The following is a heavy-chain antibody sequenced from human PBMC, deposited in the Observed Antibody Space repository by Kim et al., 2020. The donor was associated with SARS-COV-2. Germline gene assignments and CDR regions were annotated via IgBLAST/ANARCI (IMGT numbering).Heavy chain of an antibody. J-gene: IGHJ4*02. CDR3: ARHQGVGAVPRHFDN. D-gene: IGHD1-26*01. CDR1: GYSFTNYW. Sequence: GESLKISCKGSGYSFTNYWIGWVRQMPGKGLEWMGIIYPGDSDTRYRPSFQGQVTISADKSISTAYLQWSSLKASDAAIYYCARHQGVGAVPRHFDNWGQGTLVTVFS. CDR2: IYPGDSDT. V-gene: IGHV5-51*01.